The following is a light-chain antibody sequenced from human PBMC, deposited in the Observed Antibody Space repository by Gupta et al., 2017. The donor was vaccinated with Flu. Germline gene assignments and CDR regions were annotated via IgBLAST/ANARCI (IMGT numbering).Light chain of an antibody. Sequence: QSALTQPASVSGSPGQSITLSCPGTSSDVGGYNYVSWYQQHPGKAPKLMSYEVSNRPSGVSNRFSCSKSGNTASLTISGLQAEDEADYYCSSYTSSSTLVFGGGTKLTVL. CDR3: SSYTSSSTLV. V-gene: IGLV2-14*01. CDR1: SSDVGGYNY. J-gene: IGLJ2*01. CDR2: EVS.